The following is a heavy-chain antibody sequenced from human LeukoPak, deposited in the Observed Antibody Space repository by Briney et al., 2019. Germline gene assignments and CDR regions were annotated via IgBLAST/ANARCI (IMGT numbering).Heavy chain of an antibody. Sequence: GGSLRLSCAASGFTFSSYWMSWVRQAPGKGLEWVSAISGSGGSTYYADSVKGRFTISRDNSKNTLYLQMNSLRAEDTAVYYCAKAPWFGELFDWFDPWGQGTLVTVSS. D-gene: IGHD3-10*01. CDR3: AKAPWFGELFDWFDP. CDR1: GFTFSSYW. V-gene: IGHV3-23*01. CDR2: ISGSGGST. J-gene: IGHJ5*02.